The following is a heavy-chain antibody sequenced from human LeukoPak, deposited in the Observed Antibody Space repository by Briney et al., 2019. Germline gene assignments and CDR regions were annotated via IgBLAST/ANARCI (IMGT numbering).Heavy chain of an antibody. D-gene: IGHD3-22*01. CDR1: GFTFSSYG. CDR2: IRGSGDNT. V-gene: IGHV3-23*01. J-gene: IGHJ4*02. CDR3: AKKGSTYYYDSTAYYYDY. Sequence: GGSLRLSCAASGFTFSSYGMSWVRQAPGKGLEWVSSIRGSGDNTYYADSVKGRFTVSRDNSKNTLYLQMNSLRADDTAVYYCAKKGSTYYYDSTAYYYDYWGQGTLVTVSS.